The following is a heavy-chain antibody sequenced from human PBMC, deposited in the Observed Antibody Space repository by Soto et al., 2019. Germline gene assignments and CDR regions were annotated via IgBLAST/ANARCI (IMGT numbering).Heavy chain of an antibody. D-gene: IGHD2-21*01. Sequence: SETLSLTCAVYGGSFSGYYWSWIRQPPGKGLEWIGEMNHSGSTNYNPSLKSRVTISVDTSKNQFSLKLSSVTAADTAVYYCARASNVDWDWGQGTLVTVSS. CDR2: MNHSGST. J-gene: IGHJ4*02. V-gene: IGHV4-34*01. CDR1: GGSFSGYY. CDR3: ARASNVDWD.